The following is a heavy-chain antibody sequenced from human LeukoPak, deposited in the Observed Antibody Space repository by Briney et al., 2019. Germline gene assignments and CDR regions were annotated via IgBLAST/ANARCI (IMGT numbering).Heavy chain of an antibody. CDR1: GYTFTGYY. CDR2: INPNSGGT. CDR3: ARDTTPGVYYMDV. Sequence: GASVKVSCKASGYTFTGYYMQWMRQAPGQGLEWMGRINPNSGGTNYAQKFQGRVTMTRDTSTSTAYMELSRLRSDDTAVYYCARDTTPGVYYMDVWGKGTTVTVSS. V-gene: IGHV1-2*06. D-gene: IGHD2-8*01. J-gene: IGHJ6*03.